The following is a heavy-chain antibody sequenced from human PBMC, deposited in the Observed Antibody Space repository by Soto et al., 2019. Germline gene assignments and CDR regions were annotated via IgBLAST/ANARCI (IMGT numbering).Heavy chain of an antibody. CDR2: INPNSGGT. D-gene: IGHD3-3*01. CDR1: GYTFTGYY. V-gene: IGHV1-2*02. CDR3: ARATTTYYDFWSGYFRGHYYYYGMDV. Sequence: QVQLVQSGAEVKKPGASVKVSCKASGYTFTGYYMHWVRQAPGQGLEWMGWINPNSGGTNYAQKFQGRVTMTRDTSISTAYMELSRLRSDDTAVYYCARATTTYYDFWSGYFRGHYYYYGMDVWGQGTTVTVSS. J-gene: IGHJ6*02.